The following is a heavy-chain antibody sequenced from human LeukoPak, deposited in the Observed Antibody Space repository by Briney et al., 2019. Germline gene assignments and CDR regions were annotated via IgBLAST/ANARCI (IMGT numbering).Heavy chain of an antibody. CDR1: GGSISDYY. V-gene: IGHV4-4*07. CDR3: ARRTKSYYYGSGSHHFDY. Sequence: PSETLSLTCSVSGGSISDYYWTWIRQPAGKGLEWIGRIYSSGSTNYNPSLRSRVTMSVDTTKNQFSLKLSSVTAADTAVYYCARRTKSYYYGSGSHHFDYWGQGTLVTVSS. J-gene: IGHJ4*02. CDR2: IYSSGST. D-gene: IGHD3-10*01.